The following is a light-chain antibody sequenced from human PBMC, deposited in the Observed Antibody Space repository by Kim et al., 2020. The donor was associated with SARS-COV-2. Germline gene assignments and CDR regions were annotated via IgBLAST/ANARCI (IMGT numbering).Light chain of an antibody. Sequence: NFMLTQPHSVSESPGKTVTISCTRSSGSIASNYVQWYQQRPGSAPTTVIYEDNQRPSGVPDRFSGSTDSSSNSASLTISGLKTEDEADYYCQSYDSSINWVFGGGTQLTVL. CDR1: SGSIASNY. V-gene: IGLV6-57*04. CDR2: EDN. J-gene: IGLJ3*02. CDR3: QSYDSSINWV.